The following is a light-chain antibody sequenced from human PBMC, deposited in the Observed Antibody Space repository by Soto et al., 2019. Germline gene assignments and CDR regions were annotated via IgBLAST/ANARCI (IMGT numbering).Light chain of an antibody. Sequence: QTVVTQEPSLTVSPGGTVTLTCASSTGAVTSGNYPSWFQQKPGQTPRTLIYTTNSRHSWTPARFSGSLLGGKAALTLSGVQPEDEAEYYCLLYSGGAQLVFGGGTKVTVL. J-gene: IGLJ3*02. V-gene: IGLV7-43*01. CDR1: TGAVTSGNY. CDR3: LLYSGGAQLV. CDR2: TTN.